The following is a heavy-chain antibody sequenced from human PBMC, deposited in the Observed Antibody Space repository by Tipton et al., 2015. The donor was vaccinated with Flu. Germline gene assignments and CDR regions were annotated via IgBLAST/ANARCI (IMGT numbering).Heavy chain of an antibody. D-gene: IGHD6-19*01. J-gene: IGHJ4*02. V-gene: IGHV4-4*07. CDR3: AREVSSGSYRSYFDY. Sequence: TLSLTCTVSGGSISSYYWSWIRQPAGKGLEWIGRIYTSGSTNYNPSLKSRVTMSVDTSKNQFSLKLSSVTAADTAVYYCAREVSSGSYRSYFDYWGQVTLVTVSS. CDR1: GGSISSYY. CDR2: IYTSGST.